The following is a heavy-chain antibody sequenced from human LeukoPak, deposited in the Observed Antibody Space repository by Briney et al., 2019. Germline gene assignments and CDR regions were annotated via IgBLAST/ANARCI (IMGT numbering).Heavy chain of an antibody. D-gene: IGHD2-2*01. J-gene: IGHJ4*02. CDR2: ISSSSSTI. Sequence: GGSLRLSCAASGFTFSSYSMNWVRQAPGKGLEWVSYISSSSSTIYYADSVKGRFTISRDNAKNSLYLQMNCLRAEDTAVYYCARDKGRVPAANDYWGQGTLVTVSS. CDR1: GFTFSSYS. V-gene: IGHV3-48*04. CDR3: ARDKGRVPAANDY.